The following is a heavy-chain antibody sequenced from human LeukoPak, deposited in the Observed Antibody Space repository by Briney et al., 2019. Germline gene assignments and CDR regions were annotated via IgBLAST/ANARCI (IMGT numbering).Heavy chain of an antibody. V-gene: IGHV3-30*18. CDR2: ISYHGSTK. J-gene: IGHJ4*02. D-gene: IGHD1-26*01. CDR3: AKDSSVWVVGAISFFDY. CDR1: GFTFSNYG. Sequence: GGSLRLSCAASGFTFSNYGMHWVRQAPGKGLEWVAAISYHGSTKYYADSVKGRFTISRDNSKNTLYLQMNSLRPEATAVYYCAKDSSVWVVGAISFFDYWGQGTLVTVSS.